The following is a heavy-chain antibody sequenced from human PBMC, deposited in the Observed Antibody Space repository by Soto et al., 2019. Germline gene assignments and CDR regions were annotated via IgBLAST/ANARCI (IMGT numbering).Heavy chain of an antibody. D-gene: IGHD3-3*01. J-gene: IGHJ5*02. V-gene: IGHV1-8*01. CDR3: ARGATADYDFWANPRGDWLDL. CDR1: GYTFSSHD. Sequence: QVQLVQSGAEVKRPGASVKVSCKASGYTFSSHDIIWVRQPAGQGLEWMGWRNPRKGLSKTTYLPHLRGRVVMTRDTFLSTAYLELSGLRSDDTAVYFCARGATADYDFWANPRGDWLDLWGQGTLLTVSS. CDR2: RNPRKGLSKT.